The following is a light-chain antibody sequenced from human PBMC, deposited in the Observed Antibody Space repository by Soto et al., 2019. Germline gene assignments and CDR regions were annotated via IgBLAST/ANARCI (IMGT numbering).Light chain of an antibody. CDR1: QSISRW. V-gene: IGKV1-5*01. J-gene: IGKJ1*01. CDR3: QQYNSYSWT. CDR2: NAS. Sequence: DIQMTQSPSTLSASVGDRVTITCRASQSISRWLVWYQQKPGKAPKLLIYNASSLESGVPSRFSGSGSGTEFTLTISSLQPDDFATYYCQQYNSYSWTFGQGTKVEIK.